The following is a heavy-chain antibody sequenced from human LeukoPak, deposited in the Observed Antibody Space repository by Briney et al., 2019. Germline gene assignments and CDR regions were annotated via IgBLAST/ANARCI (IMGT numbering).Heavy chain of an antibody. CDR3: ARFTPQGYGWGGYNRFDP. CDR1: GGSISSSSYY. V-gene: IGHV4-39*07. J-gene: IGHJ5*02. CDR2: IYYSGST. Sequence: SSETLSLTCTVSGGSISSSSYYWGWIRQPPGKGLEWIGSIYYSGSTYCNPSLKSRVTISVDTSKNQFSLKLSSVTAADTAVYYCARFTPQGYGWGGYNRFDPWGQGTLVTVSS. D-gene: IGHD3-16*01.